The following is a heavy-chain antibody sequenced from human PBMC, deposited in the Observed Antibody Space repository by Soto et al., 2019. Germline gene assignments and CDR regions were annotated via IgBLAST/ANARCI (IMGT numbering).Heavy chain of an antibody. CDR1: GGTFSSYA. CDR2: IIPIFGTA. CDR3: ASCEVRGNPKFYYGMDV. V-gene: IGHV1-69*01. Sequence: QVQLVQSGAEVKKPGSSVKVSCKASGGTFSSYAISWVRQAPGQGLEWMGGIIPIFGTANYAQKSQGRVTITADESTSTAYMELSSLRSEDTAVYYCASCEVRGNPKFYYGMDVWGQGTTVTVSS. D-gene: IGHD3-10*01. J-gene: IGHJ6*02.